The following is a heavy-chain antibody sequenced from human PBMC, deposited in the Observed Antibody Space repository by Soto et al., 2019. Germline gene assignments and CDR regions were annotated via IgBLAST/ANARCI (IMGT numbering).Heavy chain of an antibody. CDR2: IYYSGST. CDR3: ARSKDYYYDSSGYYYFDY. D-gene: IGHD3-22*01. CDR1: GGSISSYY. V-gene: IGHV4-59*08. Sequence: SETLSLTCTVSGGSISSYYWSWIRQPPGKGLEWIGYIYYSGSTNYNPSLKSRVTISVDTSKNQFSLKLSSVTAADTAVYYCARSKDYYYDSSGYYYFDYWGQGTLVTVSS. J-gene: IGHJ4*02.